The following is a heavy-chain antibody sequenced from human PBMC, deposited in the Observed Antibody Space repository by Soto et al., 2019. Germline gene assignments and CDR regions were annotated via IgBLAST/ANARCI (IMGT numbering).Heavy chain of an antibody. CDR1: GFTFSDYS. CDR2: ISSTSSTI. Sequence: GVSLRLSCAASGFTFSDYSMNWVRQAPGKGLEWVSYISSTSSTIYYADSVKGRFTISRDNAKNSLYLQMNSLRAEDTAVYYCARDQYYYDSSGYFDWFDTWGQGTLVTVSS. J-gene: IGHJ5*02. CDR3: ARDQYYYDSSGYFDWFDT. D-gene: IGHD3-22*01. V-gene: IGHV3-48*01.